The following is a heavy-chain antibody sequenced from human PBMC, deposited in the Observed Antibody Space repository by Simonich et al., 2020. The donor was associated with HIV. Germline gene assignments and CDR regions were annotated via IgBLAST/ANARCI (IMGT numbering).Heavy chain of an antibody. CDR3: AREGADTTMVN. V-gene: IGHV4-34*01. CDR2: ISHSGGP. Sequence: QVQLQQWGAGLLKPSETLSLTCAVYGGSFSSYYWNWIRQPPGKGLEWIGSISHSGGPYYNPSLKSRVTISVDTSKNQFSLRLRSVTAADTAVYYCAREGADTTMVNWGQGTLVTVSS. J-gene: IGHJ4*02. D-gene: IGHD5-18*01. CDR1: GGSFSSYY.